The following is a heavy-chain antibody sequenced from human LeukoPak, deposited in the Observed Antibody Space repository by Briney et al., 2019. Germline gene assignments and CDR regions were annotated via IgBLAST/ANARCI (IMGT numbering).Heavy chain of an antibody. V-gene: IGHV4-61*05. J-gene: IGHJ5*02. Sequence: SETLSLTCTVSGGSISTSNYYWSWIRQPPGKGLEWIGYIYYSGSTYYNPSLKSRVTISVDTSKNQFSLKLSSVTAADTAVYYCARSAAAGKVSWSDPWGQGTLVTVSS. CDR2: IYYSGST. CDR1: GGSISTSNYY. CDR3: ARSAAAGKVSWSDP. D-gene: IGHD6-13*01.